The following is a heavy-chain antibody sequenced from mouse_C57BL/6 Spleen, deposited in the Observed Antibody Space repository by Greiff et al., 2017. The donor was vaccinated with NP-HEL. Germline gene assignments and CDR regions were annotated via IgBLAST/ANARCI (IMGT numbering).Heavy chain of an antibody. V-gene: IGHV5-6*01. D-gene: IGHD2-3*01. Sequence: DVQLVESGGDLVKPGGSLKLSCAASGFTFSSYGMSWVRQTPDKRLEWVATISSGGSYTYYPDSVKGRFTISRDNAKNTLYLQMSSLKSEDTAMYYCARRYDGFLFAYWGQGTLVTVSA. CDR3: ARRYDGFLFAY. CDR1: GFTFSSYG. J-gene: IGHJ3*01. CDR2: ISSGGSYT.